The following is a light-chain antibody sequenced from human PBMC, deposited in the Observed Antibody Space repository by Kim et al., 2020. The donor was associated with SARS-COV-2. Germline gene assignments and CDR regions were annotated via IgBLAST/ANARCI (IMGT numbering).Light chain of an antibody. Sequence: EIVMTQSPATLSVSPGERATLSCRASQSVGSNLAWYQQKPGQVPRLLIYGASTRATGIPARFSGSGSGTEFTLTISSLQSEDSAVYYCQQYNDWLTFGGGTKLEI. CDR3: QQYNDWLT. CDR2: GAS. V-gene: IGKV3-15*01. J-gene: IGKJ4*01. CDR1: QSVGSN.